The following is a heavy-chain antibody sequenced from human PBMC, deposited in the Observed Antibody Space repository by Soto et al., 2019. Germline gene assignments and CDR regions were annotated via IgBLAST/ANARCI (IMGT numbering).Heavy chain of an antibody. CDR3: AKDLARGPNLYYFDY. J-gene: IGHJ4*02. V-gene: IGHV3-23*01. CDR1: GFTFSSYA. D-gene: IGHD7-27*01. CDR2: ISGSGGST. Sequence: EVQLLESGGGLVQPGGSLRLSCAASGFTFSSYAMSWVRQAPGKGLEWVSAISGSGGSTYYADSVKGRFTISRDNYKNTLYLQMNSLRAEDTAVYYCAKDLARGPNLYYFDYWGQGTLLTVSS.